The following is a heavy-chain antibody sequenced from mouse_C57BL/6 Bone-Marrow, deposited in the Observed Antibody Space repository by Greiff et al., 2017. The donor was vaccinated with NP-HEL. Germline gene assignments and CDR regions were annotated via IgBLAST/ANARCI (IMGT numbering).Heavy chain of an antibody. J-gene: IGHJ4*01. CDR3: ARSVTGDYAMDY. V-gene: IGHV7-3*01. CDR2: IRNKANGYTT. D-gene: IGHD4-1*01. CDR1: GFTFTDYY. Sequence: EVHLVESGGGLVQPGGSLSLSCAASGFTFTDYYMSWVRQPPGKALEWLGFIRNKANGYTTEYSASVKGRFTISRDNSQSILYLQMNALRAEDSATYYCARSVTGDYAMDYWGQGTSVTVSS.